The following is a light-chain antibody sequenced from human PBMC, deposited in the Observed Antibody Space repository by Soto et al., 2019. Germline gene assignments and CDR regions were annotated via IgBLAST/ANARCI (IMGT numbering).Light chain of an antibody. J-gene: IGKJ5*01. CDR1: QDIGSY. CDR2: TAS. V-gene: IGKV1-9*01. Sequence: DIQLTQSPAFLSASVGDRVSITCRASQDIGSYLAWYQQKSGKAPKLLIHTASTLQTGVPFRFSGSGSGTEFTLTISSLQPGDFATYYCHQRQYWPPITFGQGTRLEIK. CDR3: HQRQYWPPIT.